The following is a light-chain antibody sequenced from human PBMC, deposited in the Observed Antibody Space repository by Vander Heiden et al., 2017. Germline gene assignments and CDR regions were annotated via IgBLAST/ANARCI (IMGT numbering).Light chain of an antibody. Sequence: DIVMTQSPATLSVSPGERATLSCRASQSVSSNLAWYQQKPGQAPRLLIYGASIRATGIPARFSGSGSGKEFTLTISSLQSEDFAVYYCQQYNNWPHTFGQGTKLEIK. CDR3: QQYNNWPHT. J-gene: IGKJ2*01. CDR2: GAS. V-gene: IGKV3D-15*01. CDR1: QSVSSN.